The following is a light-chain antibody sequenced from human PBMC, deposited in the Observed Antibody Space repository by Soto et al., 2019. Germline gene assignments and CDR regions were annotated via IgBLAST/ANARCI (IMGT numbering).Light chain of an antibody. CDR2: DVT. J-gene: IGLJ3*02. V-gene: IGLV2-14*03. CDR1: SSDVGGYNF. CDR3: NSYTTSGAVV. Sequence: QSALTQPASVSGSPGQSITLSCTGTSSDVGGYNFVSWYQQHPGNAPKLIIYDVTSRPSGVSNRFSGSKSGNAASLTISGLQAEDEALYYCNSYTTSGAVVFGGGTKVTVL.